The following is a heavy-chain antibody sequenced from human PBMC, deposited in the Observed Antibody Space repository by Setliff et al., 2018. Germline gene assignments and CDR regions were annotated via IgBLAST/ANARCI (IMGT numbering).Heavy chain of an antibody. CDR1: GYIFKSYG. V-gene: IGHV1-18*01. CDR2: ISSYNDVT. J-gene: IGHJ4*02. CDR3: AISTLSICSGGYYYAPDY. Sequence: GASVKVSCKASGYIFKSYGISWVRQAPGQGLEWMGWISSYNDVTNYAQSFQGRVTMTTDTSKSAAYMDLRGLRSDDTAVYYCAISTLSICSGGYYYAPDYWGQGTLVTVSS. D-gene: IGHD3-22*01.